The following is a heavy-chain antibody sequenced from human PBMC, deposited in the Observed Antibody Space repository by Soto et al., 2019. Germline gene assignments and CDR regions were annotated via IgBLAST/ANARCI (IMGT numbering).Heavy chain of an antibody. CDR3: AGDPSEGRVGNWFES. CDR1: GGTFSNYA. Sequence: ASVKVSCKASGGTFSNYAISWVRQAPGQGLEWMGGIIPMFGTSNYAQKFQGRVTITADESTSTAYMELNILRSEDTAIYYCAGDPSEGRVGNWFESWGQGTLVTVSS. CDR2: IIPMFGTS. J-gene: IGHJ5*01. V-gene: IGHV1-69*13.